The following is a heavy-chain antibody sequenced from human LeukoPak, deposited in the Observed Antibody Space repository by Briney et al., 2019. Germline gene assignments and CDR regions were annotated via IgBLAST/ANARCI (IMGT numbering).Heavy chain of an antibody. Sequence: SVKVSCKASGGTFSSYAISWVRQAPGQGLEWMGGIIPIFGTANYAQKFQGRVTITTDESTSTAYMELSSLRSEDTAVYYCAARGGSGWYSDYWGLGTLVTISS. J-gene: IGHJ4*02. CDR1: GGTFSSYA. CDR2: IIPIFGTA. V-gene: IGHV1-69*05. CDR3: AARGGSGWYSDY. D-gene: IGHD6-19*01.